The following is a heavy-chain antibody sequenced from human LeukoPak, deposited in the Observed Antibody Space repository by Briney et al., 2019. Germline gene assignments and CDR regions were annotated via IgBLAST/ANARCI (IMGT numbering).Heavy chain of an antibody. CDR3: AKESAVTTVFDY. CDR1: GFTFSSYG. J-gene: IGHJ4*02. CDR2: ISGSGGRT. V-gene: IGHV3-23*01. D-gene: IGHD4-17*01. Sequence: GGSLRLSCAASGFTFSSYGMSWVRQAPGKGLEWVSVISGSGGRTYYADPVKGRFTISRDNSKNTLYLQMNSLRAEDTAVYYCAKESAVTTVFDYWGQGTLVTVSS.